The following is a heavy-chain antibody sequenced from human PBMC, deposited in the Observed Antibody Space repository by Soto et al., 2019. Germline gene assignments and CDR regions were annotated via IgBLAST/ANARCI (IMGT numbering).Heavy chain of an antibody. CDR1: GFTFSSYG. CDR2: IWYDGSNK. V-gene: IGHV3-33*01. J-gene: IGHJ4*02. CDR3: ARDQQAVAATLSY. D-gene: IGHD6-19*01. Sequence: GGSLRLSCAASGFTFSSYGMHWVRQAPGKGLEWVAVIWYDGSNKYYADSVKGRFTISRDNSKNTLYLQMNSLRAEDTAVYYCARDQQAVAATLSYWGQGTLVTSPQ.